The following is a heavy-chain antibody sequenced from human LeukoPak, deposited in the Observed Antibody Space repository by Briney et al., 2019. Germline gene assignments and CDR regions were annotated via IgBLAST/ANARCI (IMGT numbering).Heavy chain of an antibody. D-gene: IGHD2-2*01. CDR1: GATFTSYY. J-gene: IGHJ4*02. CDR2: INPSGGST. V-gene: IGHV1-46*01. CDR3: ARTFVVLPASLNYFDY. Sequence: ASVKVSCKASGATFTSYYMHWVRQAPGQGLEWMGVINPSGGSTTYAQKFQGRVTMTSDTSTGTVYMELSSLRSEDTAVYYCARTFVVLPASLNYFDYWGQGTLVIVSS.